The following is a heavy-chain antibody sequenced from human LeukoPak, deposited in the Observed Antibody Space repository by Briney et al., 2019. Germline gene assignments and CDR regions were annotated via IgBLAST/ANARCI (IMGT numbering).Heavy chain of an antibody. Sequence: GGSLRLSCAASGFTFDDYAMHWVRQAPGKGLEWVSGISWNSGSIGYADSVKGRFTISRDNAKNSLYLQMNSLRAEDTAVYYCARDLFMAAAGNDGGGFDYWGQGTLVTVSS. CDR2: ISWNSGSI. V-gene: IGHV3-9*01. J-gene: IGHJ4*02. CDR3: ARDLFMAAAGNDGGGFDY. D-gene: IGHD6-13*01. CDR1: GFTFDDYA.